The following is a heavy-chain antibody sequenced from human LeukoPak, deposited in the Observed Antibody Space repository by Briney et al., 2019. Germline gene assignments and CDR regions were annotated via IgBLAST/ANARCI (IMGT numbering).Heavy chain of an antibody. D-gene: IGHD3-10*01. CDR2: ISSSSSYI. V-gene: IGHV3-21*01. CDR3: AREYYGSGSYRGGSDY. Sequence: GGSLRLSCAASGFTFSSYSMNWVRQAPGKGLEWVSSISSSSSYIYYADSVKGRFTISRDNAKNSLYLQMNSLRAEDTAVYYCAREYYGSGSYRGGSDYWGQGTLVTVSS. J-gene: IGHJ4*02. CDR1: GFTFSSYS.